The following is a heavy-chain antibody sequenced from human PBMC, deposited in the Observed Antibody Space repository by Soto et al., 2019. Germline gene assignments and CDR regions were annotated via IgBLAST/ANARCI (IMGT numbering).Heavy chain of an antibody. Sequence: QVQLQESGPGLVKPSETLSLTCTVSGGSISVYYWSWIRQPPGKGLEWIGYIYYSGTTNYNPSLNTRVTISVDTSKNQLSLKLSSVTAADRAVYYCARDGGYCSGGSCPIDYWGQGTLVTVSS. V-gene: IGHV4-59*01. CDR1: GGSISVYY. CDR2: IYYSGTT. CDR3: ARDGGYCSGGSCPIDY. J-gene: IGHJ4*02. D-gene: IGHD2-15*01.